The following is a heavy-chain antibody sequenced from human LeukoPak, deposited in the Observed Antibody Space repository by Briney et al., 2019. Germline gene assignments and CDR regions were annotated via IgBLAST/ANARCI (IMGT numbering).Heavy chain of an antibody. J-gene: IGHJ4*02. CDR2: ISAYNGNT. CDR3: ARGGGRYSSSGYPIDY. Sequence: GASVKVSCKASGYTSTSYGISWVRQAPGQGLEWMGWISAYNGNTNYAQKLQGRVTMNTDTSTSTAYMELRSLRSDDTAVYYCARGGGRYSSSGYPIDYWGQGTLVTVSS. CDR1: GYTSTSYG. D-gene: IGHD3-22*01. V-gene: IGHV1-18*01.